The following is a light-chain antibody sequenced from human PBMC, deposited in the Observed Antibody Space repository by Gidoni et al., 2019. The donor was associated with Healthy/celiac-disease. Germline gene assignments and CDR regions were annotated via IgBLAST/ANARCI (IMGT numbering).Light chain of an antibody. Sequence: IVLTHSPATLSVSPGERATLSCRASQSVSSNLAWYQQKPGQAPTLLIYGASTRATGIPARFSGSGSGTEFTLTISSLQSEDFAVYYCQQYNNWPQTFGQGTKVEIK. CDR1: QSVSSN. V-gene: IGKV3-15*01. J-gene: IGKJ1*01. CDR2: GAS. CDR3: QQYNNWPQT.